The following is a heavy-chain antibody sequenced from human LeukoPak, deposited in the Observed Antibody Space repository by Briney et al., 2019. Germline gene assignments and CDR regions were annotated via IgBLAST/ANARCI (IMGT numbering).Heavy chain of an antibody. CDR2: INPSGGST. CDR3: ARGVVTARFDY. V-gene: IGHV1-46*01. Sequence: ASVKVSCKASGYTFTSYYMHWVRQAPGQGLEWMGIINPSGGSTSYAQKFQGRATMTRGTSTSTVYMELSSLRSEDTAVHYCARGVVTARFDYWGQGTLVTVSS. D-gene: IGHD2-21*02. CDR1: GYTFTSYY. J-gene: IGHJ4*02.